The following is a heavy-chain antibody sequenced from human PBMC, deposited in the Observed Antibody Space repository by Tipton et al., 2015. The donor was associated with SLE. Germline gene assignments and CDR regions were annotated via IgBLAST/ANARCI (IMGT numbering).Heavy chain of an antibody. V-gene: IGHV4-59*11. CDR2: MYNNERT. J-gene: IGHJ4*02. D-gene: IGHD3-3*02. CDR3: ARGGFGIYYFDY. CDR1: GVSIRSHY. Sequence: TLSLTCTVSGVSIRSHYWSWIRQSPGKGLEWIGYMYNNERTKYNLSLESRVTMSVDMSKNQFSLSLSSVTAADTAVYYCARGGFGIYYFDYWGPGTLVTVSS.